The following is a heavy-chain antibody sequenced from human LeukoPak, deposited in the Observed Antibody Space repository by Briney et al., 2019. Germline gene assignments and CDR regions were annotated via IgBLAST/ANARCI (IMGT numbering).Heavy chain of an antibody. D-gene: IGHD5-18*01. CDR2: INHSGST. CDR3: ARAKNTAMGYYFDY. CDR1: GGSFSGYY. V-gene: IGHV4-34*01. Sequence: PSETLSLTCAVYGGSFSGYYWSWIRQPPGKGLEWIGEINHSGSTNYNPSLKSRVAISVDTSKNQFSLKLSSVTAADTAVYYCARAKNTAMGYYFDYWGQGTLVTVSS. J-gene: IGHJ4*02.